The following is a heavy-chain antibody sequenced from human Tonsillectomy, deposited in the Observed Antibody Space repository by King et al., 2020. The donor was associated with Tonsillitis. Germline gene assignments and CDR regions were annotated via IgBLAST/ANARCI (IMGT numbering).Heavy chain of an antibody. J-gene: IGHJ3*02. V-gene: IGHV4-39*01. CDR3: ASPYCSGGSCYSYDAFDI. Sequence: QLQESGPGLVKPSETLSLTCTVSGGSISSSSYYWGWIRKPPGKGLEWIGSIYYSGSTYYNPSLKSRVTISVDTSKNQFSLKLSSVTAADTAVYYCASPYCSGGSCYSYDAFDIWGQGTMVTVSS. CDR1: GGSISSSSYY. D-gene: IGHD2-15*01. CDR2: IYYSGST.